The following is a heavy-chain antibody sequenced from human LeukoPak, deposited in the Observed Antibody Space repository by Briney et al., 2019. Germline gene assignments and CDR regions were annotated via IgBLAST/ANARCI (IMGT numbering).Heavy chain of an antibody. CDR3: ARAGYDSSGSYIATFDY. V-gene: IGHV3-74*01. D-gene: IGHD3-22*01. Sequence: PGGSLRLSCGASGFTFSSYWIFWVRQAPGKGLVWISRINTDGSSTTHADSVKGRFTISRDNAKNTLYLQMNSLRAEDTAVYYCARAGYDSSGSYIATFDYWGQGTLVTVSS. CDR1: GFTFSSYW. CDR2: INTDGSST. J-gene: IGHJ4*02.